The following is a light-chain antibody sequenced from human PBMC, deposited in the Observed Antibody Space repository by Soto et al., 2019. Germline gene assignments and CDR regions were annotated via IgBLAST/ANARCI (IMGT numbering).Light chain of an antibody. V-gene: IGKV3-11*01. CDR2: DAS. CDR1: QSVSSS. J-gene: IGKJ4*01. Sequence: ELVLIQSPATQSLSPGQRATLSCRASQSVSSSLAWYQQNPGQAPRLLIFDASNRATGIPVRFSGSGSGTDFTLTISSLEPEDFTVYYCQQHSNWPLTFGGGTKVDIK. CDR3: QQHSNWPLT.